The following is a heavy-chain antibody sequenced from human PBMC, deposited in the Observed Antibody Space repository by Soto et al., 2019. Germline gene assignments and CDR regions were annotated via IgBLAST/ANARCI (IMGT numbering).Heavy chain of an antibody. CDR1: GFTFSNYA. CDR2: ISYDGSQT. J-gene: IGHJ4*02. D-gene: IGHD6-6*01. Sequence: QVQLVESGGGVVQPGRSLRLSCEASGFTFSNYAVHWVRQAPGEGLEWVAMISYDGSQTYYADSLKGRFTISRDNSKNTLYLQLNSLREEDTGIYYCAREKLADYFDYWGQGTLVTVS. V-gene: IGHV3-30-3*01. CDR3: AREKLADYFDY.